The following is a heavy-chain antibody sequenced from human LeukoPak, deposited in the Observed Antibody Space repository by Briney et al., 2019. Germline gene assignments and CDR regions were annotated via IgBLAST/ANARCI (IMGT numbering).Heavy chain of an antibody. J-gene: IGHJ4*02. Sequence: HPGGSLRLSCAASGFTFSSYWMTWVRQAPGKGLEWVANIKYGGSEKYYAASVKGRFTISRDNAKNSLYLQMNSLRAEDTAVYFCARAEGYSYAFYFVYWGQGTLVTVSS. D-gene: IGHD5-18*01. CDR3: ARAEGYSYAFYFVY. CDR1: GFTFSSYW. V-gene: IGHV3-7*04. CDR2: IKYGGSEK.